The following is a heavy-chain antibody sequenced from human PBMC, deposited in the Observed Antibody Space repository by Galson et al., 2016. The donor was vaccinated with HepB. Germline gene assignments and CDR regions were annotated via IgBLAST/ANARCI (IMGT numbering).Heavy chain of an antibody. Sequence: ETLSLTCTASGGSISSSFYWSWIRQPPGKRLEWIGHIFHTGRPTYTRSLKSRVTISVDTSKNQVSLKLSSVTAADTALYYCARQTSVLTGSAFDIWGQGTMVTVSS. CDR2: IFHTGRP. CDR1: GGSISSSFY. D-gene: IGHD4-23*01. J-gene: IGHJ3*02. CDR3: ARQTSVLTGSAFDI. V-gene: IGHV4-59*08.